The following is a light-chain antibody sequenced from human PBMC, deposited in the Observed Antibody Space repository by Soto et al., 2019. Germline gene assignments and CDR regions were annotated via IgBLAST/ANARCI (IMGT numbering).Light chain of an antibody. CDR3: QQRGNRPRR. J-gene: IGKJ1*01. V-gene: IGKV3-11*01. CDR1: QSVSSN. CDR2: GAS. Sequence: LTNSLATLSLPKGDRANLSCRASQSVSSNLAWYQQKPGQAPRLLIYGASTRATGIPARFSGSGSGTDFTLTISSLEPEDFTVYCCQQRGNRPRRFGQGTKVDI.